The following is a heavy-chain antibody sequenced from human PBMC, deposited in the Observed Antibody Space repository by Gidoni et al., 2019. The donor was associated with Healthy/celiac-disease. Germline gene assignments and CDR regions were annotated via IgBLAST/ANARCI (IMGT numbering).Heavy chain of an antibody. CDR2: IIPIFGTA. Sequence: QVQLVQSGAEVKKPGSSGKVSCKAYGGTVSSYAIRRVRQDHGQGLEWMGGIIPIFGTANYEQKFQGRVTITADKSTSTAYMELISMRSEDTAVYYCATCRAPLPDLEPYDYYYYYYGMDVWGQGTTVTVSS. D-gene: IGHD1-1*01. CDR1: GGTVSSYA. V-gene: IGHV1-69*06. CDR3: ATCRAPLPDLEPYDYYYYYYGMDV. J-gene: IGHJ6*02.